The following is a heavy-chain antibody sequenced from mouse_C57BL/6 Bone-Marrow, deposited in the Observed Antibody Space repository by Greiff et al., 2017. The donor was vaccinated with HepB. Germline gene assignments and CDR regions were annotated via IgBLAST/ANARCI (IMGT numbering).Heavy chain of an antibody. CDR1: GYTFTSYG. CDR2: IYPRSGNT. CDR3: ARRRRLYYGVEGGYFDV. J-gene: IGHJ1*03. D-gene: IGHD1-1*01. Sequence: QVQLQQSGAELARPGASVKLSCKASGYTFTSYGISWVKQRTGQGLEWIGEIYPRSGNTYYNEKFKGKATLTADKSSSTAYMELRSLTSEDSAVYFCARRRRLYYGVEGGYFDVWGTGTTVTVSS. V-gene: IGHV1-81*01.